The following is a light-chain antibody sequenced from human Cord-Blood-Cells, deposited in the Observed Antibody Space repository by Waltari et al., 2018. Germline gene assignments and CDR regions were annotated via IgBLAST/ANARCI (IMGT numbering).Light chain of an antibody. Sequence: DIQMTQSPSSLSASVGDRVTITCRARQSISSYLNWYQQKPGKAPKLLIYAASSLQSGVPSRFSGSGSGTDFTLTISSLQPEDFATYYCQQSYSTPGIGTFGQGTKVEIK. V-gene: IGKV1-39*01. J-gene: IGKJ1*01. CDR3: QQSYSTPGIGT. CDR2: AAS. CDR1: QSISSY.